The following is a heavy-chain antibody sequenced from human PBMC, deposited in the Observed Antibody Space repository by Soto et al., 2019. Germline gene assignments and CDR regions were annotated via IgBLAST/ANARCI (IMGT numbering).Heavy chain of an antibody. CDR3: ARDTETLGPRANDALDI. Sequence: ASVKVSCKAAGYTFSAYTMNWVRQAPGQSLEWMGWINVGSGNTRYSQNFQGRVSITRDTSASTVYMELTGLKSEDTAMYYCARDTETLGPRANDALDIWGQGTMVTVS. CDR2: INVGSGNT. CDR1: GYTFSAYT. V-gene: IGHV1-3*01. D-gene: IGHD3-3*02. J-gene: IGHJ3*02.